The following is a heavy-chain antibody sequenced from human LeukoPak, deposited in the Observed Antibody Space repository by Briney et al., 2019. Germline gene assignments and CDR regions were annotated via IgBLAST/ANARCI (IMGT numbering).Heavy chain of an antibody. V-gene: IGHV4-39*07. D-gene: IGHD1-1*01. J-gene: IGHJ4*02. CDR1: GGSISSSSYY. CDR2: IYYSGST. Sequence: SETLSLTCTVSGGSISSSSYYWGWIRQPPGKGLEWIGSIYYSGSTNYNPSLKSRVTISVDTSKNQFSLKLSSVTAADTAVYYCARSAQWYTTFYDYWGQGTLVTVSS. CDR3: ARSAQWYTTFYDY.